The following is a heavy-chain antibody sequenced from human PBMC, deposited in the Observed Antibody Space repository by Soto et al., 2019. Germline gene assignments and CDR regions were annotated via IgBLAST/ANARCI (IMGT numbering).Heavy chain of an antibody. CDR3: AKGSRESCYSTIDL. CDR2: ICGSGGTT. CDR1: GFTFSSYA. D-gene: IGHD2-15*01. Sequence: PVGSLRLSCAASGFTFSSYAMSWVRQAPGKGLEWVSVICGSGGTTYYADPVKGRFTISRDNSKNTLYLEMNSLRAEDTAVYYWAKGSRESCYSTIDLWGQGTLVTFSS. J-gene: IGHJ4*02. V-gene: IGHV3-23*01.